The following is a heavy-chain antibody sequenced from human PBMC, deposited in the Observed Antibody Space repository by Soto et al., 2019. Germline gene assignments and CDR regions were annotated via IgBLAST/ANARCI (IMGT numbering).Heavy chain of an antibody. V-gene: IGHV3-30*18. CDR2: ISYDGSNK. CDR3: AKSRRSNWNYEGFDY. CDR1: GFTFSSYG. J-gene: IGHJ4*02. D-gene: IGHD1-7*01. Sequence: QAGGSLRLSCAASGFTFSSYGMHWVRQAPGKGLEWVAVISYDGSNKYYADSVKGRFTISRDNSKNTLYLQMNGLRAEDTAVYYCAKSRRSNWNYEGFDYWGQGTLVTVSS.